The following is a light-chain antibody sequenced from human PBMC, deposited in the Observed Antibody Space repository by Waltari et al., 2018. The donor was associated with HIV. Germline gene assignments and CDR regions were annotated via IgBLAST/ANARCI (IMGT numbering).Light chain of an antibody. V-gene: IGKV1-33*01. CDR2: GAS. CDR1: RDIRHY. J-gene: IGKJ4*01. CDR3: QQYADLPLT. Sequence: DIQMTPSPSSLSASVVDRVTITCQASRDIRHYLNWYQQKPGKAPKLLIYGASNVQTEVPSRFSGSGSGTYFTLTISGLQAEDIATYYCQQYADLPLTFGGGAKLEIK.